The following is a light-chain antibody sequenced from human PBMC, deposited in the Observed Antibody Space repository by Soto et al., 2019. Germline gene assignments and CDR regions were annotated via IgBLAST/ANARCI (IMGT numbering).Light chain of an antibody. V-gene: IGLV2-14*01. J-gene: IGLJ1*01. CDR3: ASFTTTSTRV. CDR1: SSDIGSYNY. CDR2: EVN. Sequence: QSVLTQPASVSVSPGQSITFSCTGTSSDIGSYNYVSWYQQHPGKAPKLIIYEVNNRPSGVSNRFSGSKSGNTASLTVSGLQAEDEADYYCASFTTTSTRVFGTGTKVTVL.